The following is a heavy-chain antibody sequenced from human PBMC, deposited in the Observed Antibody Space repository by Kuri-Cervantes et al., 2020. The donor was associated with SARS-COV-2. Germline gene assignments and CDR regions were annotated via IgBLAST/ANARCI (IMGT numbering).Heavy chain of an antibody. Sequence: GSLRLSCTVSGGSISSSSYYWGWIRQPPGKGLEWIGSINYSGSTYYNPSLKSRVTISVDTSKNQFSLKLSSVTAADTAVYYCARVDVWGKGTTVTVSS. V-gene: IGHV4-39*07. CDR2: INYSGST. CDR3: ARVDV. CDR1: GGSISSSSYY. J-gene: IGHJ6*04.